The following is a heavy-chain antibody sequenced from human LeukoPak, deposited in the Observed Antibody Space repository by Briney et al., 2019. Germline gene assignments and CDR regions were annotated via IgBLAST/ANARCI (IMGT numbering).Heavy chain of an antibody. J-gene: IGHJ4*02. D-gene: IGHD5-12*01. CDR3: ARDSGYNSPIDY. CDR1: GFTFSSYA. Sequence: GGSLRLSCAASGFTFSSYAMHRVRQAPGKGLEWVAVISYDGSNKYYADSVKGRFTISRDNSKNTLYLQMNSLRAEDTAVYYCARDSGYNSPIDYWGQGTLVTVSS. V-gene: IGHV3-30*04. CDR2: ISYDGSNK.